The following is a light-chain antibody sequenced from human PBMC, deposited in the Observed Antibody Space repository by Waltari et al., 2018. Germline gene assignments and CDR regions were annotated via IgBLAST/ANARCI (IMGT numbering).Light chain of an antibody. CDR2: HAS. CDR3: QKYDYLPAT. J-gene: IGKJ1*01. Sequence: EVVLTQSPGTLSLSPGERATLSCRASQSVGKYLAWYQQKPGKAPRLLIYHASTRAPGIPDRFSGSGSGTDFSLTISRLEPEDFAVYFCQKYDYLPATFGQGTKVEIK. CDR1: QSVGKY. V-gene: IGKV3-20*01.